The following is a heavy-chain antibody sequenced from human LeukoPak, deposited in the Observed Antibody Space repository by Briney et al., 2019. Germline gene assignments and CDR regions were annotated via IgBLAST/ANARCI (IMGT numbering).Heavy chain of an antibody. CDR3: AKSNGYGLIDI. Sequence: PSETLSLTCTASGGSISSYYWSWIRQPPGKGLEWIGYIYYSGSTYYGPSLKSRLTISLDTSRNQFSLKLNSVTAADTAVYYCAKSNGYGLIDIWGQGTMVTVSS. CDR1: GGSISSYY. V-gene: IGHV4-59*12. CDR2: IYYSGST. D-gene: IGHD3-10*01. J-gene: IGHJ3*02.